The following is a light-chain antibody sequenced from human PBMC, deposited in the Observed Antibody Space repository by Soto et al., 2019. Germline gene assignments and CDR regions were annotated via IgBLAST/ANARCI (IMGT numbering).Light chain of an antibody. V-gene: IGKV3D-11*01. J-gene: IGKJ4*01. CDR1: QALNTR. CDR2: LTS. Sequence: EIVSTHSPATLSAFPVYRFTISCRASQALNTRLAWYQHKPGQAPRLLIYLTSNRAAGVPSRFSAWGSETGFTLTISDVQPEDFAVYYCQKRSNWPLTCGGGNKGDIK. CDR3: QKRSNWPLT.